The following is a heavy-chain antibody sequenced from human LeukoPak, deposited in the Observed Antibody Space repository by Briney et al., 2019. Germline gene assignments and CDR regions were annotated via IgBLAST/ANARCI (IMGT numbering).Heavy chain of an antibody. D-gene: IGHD3-10*01. J-gene: IGHJ6*02. CDR1: GDSVSSSTCY. CDR2: MYYSGST. Sequence: PSETLLLTCTVSGDSVSSSTCYWAWIRQPPGKGLEWIGSMYYSGSTYYNVSLKSRVSISIDTSKNQFSLQLSSVTAADTAVYYCARDVFLWFGGPSGGMDVWGQGTTVTVSS. CDR3: ARDVFLWFGGPSGGMDV. V-gene: IGHV4-39*07.